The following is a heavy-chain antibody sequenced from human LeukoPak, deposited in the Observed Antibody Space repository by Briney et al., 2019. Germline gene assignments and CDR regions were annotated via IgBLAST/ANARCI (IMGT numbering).Heavy chain of an antibody. V-gene: IGHV1-18*01. CDR1: GYTFTSYG. Sequence: ASVKVSCKASGYTFTSYGISWVRQAPGQGLEWMGWISAYNGNTNYAQKLQGRVTMTTDTSTSTAYMELRSLRSDDTAVYYCAKDIRADPIYGGNFDYWGQGTLVTVSS. CDR2: ISAYNGNT. D-gene: IGHD4-23*01. CDR3: AKDIRADPIYGGNFDY. J-gene: IGHJ4*02.